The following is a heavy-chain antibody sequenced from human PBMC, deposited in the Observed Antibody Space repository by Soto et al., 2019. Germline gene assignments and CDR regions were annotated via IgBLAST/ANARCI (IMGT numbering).Heavy chain of an antibody. D-gene: IGHD5-18*01. CDR2: INSDGSST. CDR1: GFTFSSYW. J-gene: IGHJ6*02. V-gene: IGHV3-74*01. CDR3: AREPYPWSLTAMVTVYYYGMDV. Sequence: GGSLRLSCAASGFTFSSYWMHWVRQAPGKGLVWVSRINSDGSSTIYADSVKGRFTISRDNAKNTLYLQMNSLRAEDTAVYYCAREPYPWSLTAMVTVYYYGMDVWGQGTTVTVSS.